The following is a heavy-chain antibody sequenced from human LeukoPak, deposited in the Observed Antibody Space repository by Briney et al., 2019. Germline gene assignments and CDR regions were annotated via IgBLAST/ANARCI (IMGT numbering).Heavy chain of an antibody. Sequence: ASVKVSCKASVGTFSNFGISWVRQAPGHGLEWMGGIIPMFDTINYAQKFQGRVTITTDESTSTAYMELSSLRSDDTAVYYWARDVLAARHPAYFDYWGQGTLVTVSS. CDR3: ARDVLAARHPAYFDY. CDR1: VGTFSNFG. J-gene: IGHJ4*02. D-gene: IGHD6-6*01. CDR2: IIPMFDTI. V-gene: IGHV1-69*05.